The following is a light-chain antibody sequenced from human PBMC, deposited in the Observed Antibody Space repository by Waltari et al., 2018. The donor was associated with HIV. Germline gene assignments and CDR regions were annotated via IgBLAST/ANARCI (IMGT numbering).Light chain of an antibody. CDR2: NTE. V-gene: IGLV8-61*01. CDR3: VLYVRSGRV. Sequence: QTVVTQEPSLSVSPGQTLTLTCGVNSGSVSTSYYPSWYQLTPGQAPRFLVDNTEFRSAVGPDRFAGSIGGNRAALTSTGAQADDDSFYYCVLYVRSGRVFGGGTKLTVL. CDR1: SGSVSTSYY. J-gene: IGLJ2*01.